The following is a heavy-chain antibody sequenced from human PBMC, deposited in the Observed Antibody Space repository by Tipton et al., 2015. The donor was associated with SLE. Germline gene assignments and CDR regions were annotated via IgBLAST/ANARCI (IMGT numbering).Heavy chain of an antibody. CDR3: ARDPGGSSSWNYMDL. Sequence: TLSLTCAVSGDSITSDYYWGWIRQPPGKGLEWIAGINHRGSTYYNPSLKSRVTISLDTSKNQFSLKLTSVTAADTAVYYCARDPGGSSSWNYMDLWGKGTTVTVSS. V-gene: IGHV4-38-2*02. CDR1: GDSITSDYY. D-gene: IGHD6-13*01. CDR2: INHRGST. J-gene: IGHJ6*03.